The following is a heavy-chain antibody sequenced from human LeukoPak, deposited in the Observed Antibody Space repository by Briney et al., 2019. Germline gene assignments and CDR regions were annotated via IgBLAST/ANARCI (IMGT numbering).Heavy chain of an antibody. CDR1: GGSISSYY. D-gene: IGHD2-8*01. Sequence: SETLSLTCTVSGGSISSYYWSWIRQPPGKGLEWTGCISYSGSTNYNPSLRRRLTISVDTSKNQFSLKLSSVTAADTAVYYCARREDVLWYFDLWGRGTLVTVSS. CDR3: ARREDVLWYFDL. CDR2: ISYSGST. J-gene: IGHJ2*01. V-gene: IGHV4-59*08.